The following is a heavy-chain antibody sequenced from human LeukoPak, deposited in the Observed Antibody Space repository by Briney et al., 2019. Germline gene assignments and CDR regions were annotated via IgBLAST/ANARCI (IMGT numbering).Heavy chain of an antibody. CDR1: GYTFISYG. J-gene: IGHJ4*02. CDR2: ISAYNGNT. D-gene: IGHD2-2*01. Sequence: ASVKVSCKASGYTFISYGISWVRQAPGQGLEWMGWISAYNGNTNYAQKLQGRVTMTTDTSTSTAYMELRSLRSDDTAVYYCARRAYCSSTSCEYYWGQGTLVTVSS. V-gene: IGHV1-18*01. CDR3: ARRAYCSSTSCEYY.